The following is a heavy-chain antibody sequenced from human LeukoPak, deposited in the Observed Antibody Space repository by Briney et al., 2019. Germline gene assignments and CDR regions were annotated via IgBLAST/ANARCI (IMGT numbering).Heavy chain of an antibody. CDR3: ARGFCSGGSCYDFDY. CDR2: GGST. J-gene: IGHJ4*02. V-gene: IGHV3-53*01. D-gene: IGHD2-15*01. Sequence: GGSTYYADSVKGRSTISRDNSKNTLYLQMSSLRAEDTAVYYCARGFCSGGSCYDFDYWGQGTLVTVSS.